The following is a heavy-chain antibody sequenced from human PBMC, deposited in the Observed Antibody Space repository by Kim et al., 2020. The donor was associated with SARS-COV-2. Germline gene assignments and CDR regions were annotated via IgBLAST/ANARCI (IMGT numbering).Heavy chain of an antibody. V-gene: IGHV2-5*02. D-gene: IGHD3-9*01. CDR3: AHRLGGLRYFDWLPDAFDI. CDR2: IYWDDDK. J-gene: IGHJ3*02. CDR1: GFSLSTSGVG. Sequence: SGPTLVKPTQTLTLTCTFSGFSLSTSGVGVGWIRQPPGKALEWLALIYWDDDKRYSPSLKSRLTITKDTSKNQVVLTMTNMDPVDTATYYCAHRLGGLRYFDWLPDAFDIWGQGTMVTVSS.